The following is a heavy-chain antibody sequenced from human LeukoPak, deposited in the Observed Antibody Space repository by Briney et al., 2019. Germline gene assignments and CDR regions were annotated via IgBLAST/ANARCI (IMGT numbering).Heavy chain of an antibody. Sequence: SETLSLTCTVSGGSISSYYWSWIRQPPGKGLEWIGYIYYSGSTNYNPSLKSRVTISVDTSKNQFSLKLSSVTAADTAVHYCAARYFDWQYYYYYYMDVWGKGTTVTVSS. CDR1: GGSISSYY. D-gene: IGHD3-9*01. CDR2: IYYSGST. V-gene: IGHV4-59*01. CDR3: AARYFDWQYYYYYYMDV. J-gene: IGHJ6*03.